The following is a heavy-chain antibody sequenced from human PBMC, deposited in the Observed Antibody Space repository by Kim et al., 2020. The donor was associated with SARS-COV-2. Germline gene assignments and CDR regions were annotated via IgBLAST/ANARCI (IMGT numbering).Heavy chain of an antibody. V-gene: IGHV3-49*03. Sequence: GGSLRLSCTASGFTFGDYAMSWFRQAPGKGLEWVGFIRSKAYGGTTEYAASVKGRFTISRDDSKSIAYLQMNSLKTEDTAVYYCTREPSKDYYDSSGYRYWGQGTLVTVSS. CDR1: GFTFGDYA. D-gene: IGHD3-22*01. CDR3: TREPSKDYYDSSGYRY. CDR2: IRSKAYGGTT. J-gene: IGHJ4*02.